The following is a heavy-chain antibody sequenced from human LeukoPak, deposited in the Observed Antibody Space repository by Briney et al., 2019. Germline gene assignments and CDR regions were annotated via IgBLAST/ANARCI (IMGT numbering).Heavy chain of an antibody. CDR1: GFILDDYA. CDR2: ITWNSGYI. D-gene: IGHD5-24*01. Sequence: SGGPLRLSCVASGFILDDYAMHWVRQAPGKGLEWVSGITWNSGYIGYADSVKGRFTISRDNAKNSLYLQMNSLRADDTAVYYCARWYGAFDHWGQGTRVTVSS. CDR3: ARWYGAFDH. V-gene: IGHV3-9*01. J-gene: IGHJ4*02.